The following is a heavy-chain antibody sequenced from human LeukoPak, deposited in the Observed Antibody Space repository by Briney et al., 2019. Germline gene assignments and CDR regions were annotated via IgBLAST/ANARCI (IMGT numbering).Heavy chain of an antibody. V-gene: IGHV4-34*01. J-gene: IGHJ4*02. CDR1: GGSFSGYY. CDR2: INHSGST. Sequence: SETLSLTCAVYGGSFSGYYWSWLRQPPGKGLEWIGEINHSGSTNYNPSLKSRVTISVDTSKNQFSLKLSSVTAADTAVYYCARAISGYDPIDYWGQGTLVTVSS. D-gene: IGHD5-12*01. CDR3: ARAISGYDPIDY.